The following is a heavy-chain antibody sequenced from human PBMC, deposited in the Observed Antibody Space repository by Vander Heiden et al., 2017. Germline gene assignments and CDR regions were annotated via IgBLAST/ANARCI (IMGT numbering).Heavy chain of an antibody. J-gene: IGHJ4*02. CDR3: ARDPPRYYDSSAQGERDY. V-gene: IGHV3-21*01. Sequence: EVQLVESGGGLVTPGGSLRLSCAASGFIFSSYSMNWVRQAPGKGLEWVSSISSSSSYIYYADSVKGRFTISRDNAKNSLYLQMNSLRAEDTAVYYCARDPPRYYDSSAQGERDYWGQGTLVLVS. D-gene: IGHD3-22*01. CDR2: ISSSSSYI. CDR1: GFIFSSYS.